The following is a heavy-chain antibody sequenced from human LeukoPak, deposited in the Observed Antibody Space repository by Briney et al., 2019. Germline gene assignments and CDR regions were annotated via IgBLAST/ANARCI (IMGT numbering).Heavy chain of an antibody. CDR1: GFTFSSYW. CDR2: IKQDGSEK. V-gene: IGHV3-7*01. CDR3: ARGVGPKRWAYYYYYYGMDV. Sequence: PGGSLRLSCAASGFTFSSYWMSWVRQAPGKGLEWVANIKQDGSEKYYVDSVKGRFTISRDNSKNTLYLQMNSLRAEDTAVYYCARGVGPKRWAYYYYYYGMDVWGQGTTVTVSS. D-gene: IGHD1-26*01. J-gene: IGHJ6*02.